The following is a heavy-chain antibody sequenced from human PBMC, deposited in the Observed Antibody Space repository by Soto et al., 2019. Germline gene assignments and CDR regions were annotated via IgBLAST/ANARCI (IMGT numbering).Heavy chain of an antibody. CDR2: ISGGGST. Sequence: PGGSLRLSCAASGFTFSNHWMHWVRQAPGEGLVWVSRISGGGSTNYADSVKGRFTISRDNAKNTLYLQMNSLRAEDTAVYYGVRCDSEFSFGYSIWGQGTLVTVSS. CDR3: VRCDSEFSFGYSI. V-gene: IGHV3-74*01. CDR1: GFTFSNHW. D-gene: IGHD5-18*01. J-gene: IGHJ4*02.